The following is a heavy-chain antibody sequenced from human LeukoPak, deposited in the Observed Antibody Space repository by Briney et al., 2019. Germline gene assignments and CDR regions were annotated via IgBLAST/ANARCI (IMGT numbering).Heavy chain of an antibody. J-gene: IGHJ4*02. CDR1: GFTLSGHS. CDR2: ISYDGSNK. V-gene: IGHV3-30*03. CDR3: ARGGKYYYDSSGYQLDY. Sequence: GGSLRLSCVVSGFTLSGHSINWVRQAPGKGLEWVAVISYDGSNKYYADSVKGRFTISRDNSKNTLYLQMNSLRAEDTAVYYCARGGKYYYDSSGYQLDYWGQGTLVTVSS. D-gene: IGHD3-22*01.